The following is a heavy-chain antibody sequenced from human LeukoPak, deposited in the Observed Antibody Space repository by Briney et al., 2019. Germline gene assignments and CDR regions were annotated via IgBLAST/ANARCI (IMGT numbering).Heavy chain of an antibody. CDR3: ARDSGGDYYDSSGFDY. CDR1: GGSISSSNW. V-gene: IGHV4-4*02. Sequence: KSSETLSLTCAVSGGSISSSNWWSWVCQPPGKGLEWIGEINHSGSTNYNPSLKSRVTISVDTSKNQFSLKLSSVTAADTAVYYCARDSGGDYYDSSGFDYWGQGTLVTVSS. J-gene: IGHJ4*02. D-gene: IGHD3-22*01. CDR2: INHSGST.